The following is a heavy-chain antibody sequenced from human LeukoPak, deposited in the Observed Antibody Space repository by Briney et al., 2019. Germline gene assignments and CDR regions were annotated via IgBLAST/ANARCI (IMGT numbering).Heavy chain of an antibody. Sequence: SETLSLTCTVSGGSISSSSYYWGWIRQPPGKGLEWIGSIYYSGSTYYNPSLKSRVTISVDTSKNQFSLKLSSVTAADTAVYYCAIALYGGNSEGWFDPWGQGTLVAVSS. CDR1: GGSISSSSYY. CDR2: IYYSGST. J-gene: IGHJ5*02. V-gene: IGHV4-39*07. CDR3: AIALYGGNSEGWFDP. D-gene: IGHD4-23*01.